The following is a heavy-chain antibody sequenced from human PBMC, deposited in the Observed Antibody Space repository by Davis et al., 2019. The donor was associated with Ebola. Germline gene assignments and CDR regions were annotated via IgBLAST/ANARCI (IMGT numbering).Heavy chain of an antibody. CDR2: ISAYNGNT. Sequence: ASSQVSCNASAYTFTSYGISWVRQAPGQGLEWLGWISAYNGNTNYAQKHQGSVTMTTDTSTSAAYMELRSLRSDDTAVYYCARSVPLSMDVWGKGTTVTVSS. V-gene: IGHV1-18*04. CDR1: AYTFTSYG. J-gene: IGHJ6*04. CDR3: ARSVPLSMDV.